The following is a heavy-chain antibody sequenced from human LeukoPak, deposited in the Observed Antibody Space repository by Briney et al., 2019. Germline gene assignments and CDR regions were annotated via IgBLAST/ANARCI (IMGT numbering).Heavy chain of an antibody. J-gene: IGHJ2*01. CDR2: IYYSGST. V-gene: IGHV4-59*08. CDR3: ARHGGSPSGYFDL. D-gene: IGHD1-26*01. Sequence: SETLSLTCTVSGGSLSSYYWSWIRQPPGKGLEWIGYIYYSGSTNYNPSLKSRVTISVDTSKNQFSLKLSSVTAADTAVYYCARHGGSPSGYFDLWGRGTLVTVSS. CDR1: GGSLSSYY.